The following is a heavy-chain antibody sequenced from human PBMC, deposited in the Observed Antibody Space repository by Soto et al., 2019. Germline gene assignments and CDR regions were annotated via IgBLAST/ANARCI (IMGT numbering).Heavy chain of an antibody. V-gene: IGHV4-39*01. D-gene: IGHD2-15*01. CDR3: ARHQGYCSGGSCYPDAFDI. J-gene: IGHJ3*02. Sequence: SETLSLTCTVSGGSLSSSSYSRGWIRQPPGKGLEWIGSIYYSGSTYYNPSLKSRVTISVDTSKNQFSLKLSSVTAADTAVYYCARHQGYCSGGSCYPDAFDIWGQGTMVTVSS. CDR1: GGSLSSSSYS. CDR2: IYYSGST.